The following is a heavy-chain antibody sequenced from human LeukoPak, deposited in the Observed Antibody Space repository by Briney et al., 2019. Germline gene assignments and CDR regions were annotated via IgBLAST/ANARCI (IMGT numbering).Heavy chain of an antibody. Sequence: GESLKIFRRGFGNSFTSLCIGWVRQMPGKGLEWLGIIYPGDSDTRYSASFQGQVTISADKSISTAYLQWSSLKASDTAMYYCARRGVLGYCSGGSCYATDAFDIWGQGTLVTVSS. D-gene: IGHD2-15*01. CDR1: GNSFTSLC. V-gene: IGHV5-51*01. CDR2: IYPGDSDT. J-gene: IGHJ3*02. CDR3: ARRGVLGYCSGGSCYATDAFDI.